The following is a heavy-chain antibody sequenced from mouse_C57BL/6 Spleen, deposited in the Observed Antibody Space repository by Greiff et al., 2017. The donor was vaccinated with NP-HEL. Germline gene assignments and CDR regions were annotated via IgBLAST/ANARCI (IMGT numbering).Heavy chain of an antibody. CDR1: GYTFTDYY. J-gene: IGHJ3*01. CDR2: IFPGSGST. CDR3: AREGTMVTTEAWFAY. D-gene: IGHD2-2*01. V-gene: IGHV1-75*01. Sequence: VQLQQSGPELVKPGASVKISCKASGYTFTDYYINWVKQRPGQGLEWIGWIFPGSGSTYYNEKFKGKATVTVDKSSSTAYMVLSRLTSEASAVYFCAREGTMVTTEAWFAYWGQGTLVTVSA.